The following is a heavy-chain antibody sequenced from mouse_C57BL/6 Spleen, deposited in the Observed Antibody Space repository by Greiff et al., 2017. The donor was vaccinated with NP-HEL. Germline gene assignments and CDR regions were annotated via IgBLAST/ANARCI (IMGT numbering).Heavy chain of an antibody. CDR2: ISSGSSTI. D-gene: IGHD1-1*01. CDR1: GFTFSDYG. V-gene: IGHV5-17*01. Sequence: EVQRVESGGGLVKPGGSLKLSCAASGFTFSDYGMHWVRQAPEKGLEWVAYISSGSSTIYYADTVKGRFTISRDNAKNTLFLQMTSLRSEDTAMYYCARHPDYYGSSYFDYRGQGTTLTVSS. J-gene: IGHJ2*01. CDR3: ARHPDYYGSSYFDY.